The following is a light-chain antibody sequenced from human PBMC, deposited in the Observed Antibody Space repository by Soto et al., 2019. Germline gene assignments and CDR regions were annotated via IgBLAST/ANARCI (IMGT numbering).Light chain of an antibody. V-gene: IGKV3-11*01. Sequence: VLTQSPAILSLSPVEIATLSFRASQSLAGQLAWYQQTPGQAPRLFIYDASKRAPGVPGRFSGSGSGTDYSLTISSLEPDDFAVYYCQQRSSWPTCGQGTKGDIK. J-gene: IGKJ1*01. CDR2: DAS. CDR3: QQRSSWPT. CDR1: QSLAGQ.